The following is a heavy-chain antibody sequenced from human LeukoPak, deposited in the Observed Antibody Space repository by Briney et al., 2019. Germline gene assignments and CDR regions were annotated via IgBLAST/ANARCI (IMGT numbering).Heavy chain of an antibody. J-gene: IGHJ4*02. V-gene: IGHV3-74*01. CDR1: GFTFSSYW. D-gene: IGHD6-19*01. CDR3: ARARIAVAGALTAFDY. CDR2: INGDGSTT. Sequence: WGSLRLSCAASGFTFSSYWMHWVRQAPGKGLVWVSRINGDGSTTNYADSVKGRFTISRDNARYSLYLQMNSLRVEDTAVYYCARARIAVAGALTAFDYWGQGTLVTVSS.